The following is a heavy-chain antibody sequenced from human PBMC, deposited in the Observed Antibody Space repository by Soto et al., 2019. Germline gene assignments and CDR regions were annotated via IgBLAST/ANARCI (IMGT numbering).Heavy chain of an antibody. V-gene: IGHV4-31*03. D-gene: IGHD2-21*01. J-gene: IGHJ4*02. CDR3: ARYGCIANRCHYYFTH. Sequence: SETLSLTCTVSGGSIDSGGHYWSWIRQHPGKGLEWIGYIYYSGSTYYIPSLRSRVTISVDTSQNQFSLKLSSVTAADTAIYYCARYGCIANRCHYYFTHWGRGILVTVSS. CDR1: GGSIDSGGHY. CDR2: IYYSGST.